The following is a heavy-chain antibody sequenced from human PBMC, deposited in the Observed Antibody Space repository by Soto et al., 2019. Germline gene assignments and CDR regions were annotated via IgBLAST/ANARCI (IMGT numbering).Heavy chain of an antibody. V-gene: IGHV3-23*01. CDR2: ISGSGGSA. Sequence: SLRLSCAASAFTFSNYAMNWVRQAPGKGLEWVSVISGSGGSASYADSVQGRFTISRDNSKNTLYLQMNSLRAEDTAIYYCVREDSAWDSRGSFDFWGRGTMVTVSS. CDR3: VREDSAWDSRGSFDF. D-gene: IGHD6-19*01. J-gene: IGHJ3*01. CDR1: AFTFSNYA.